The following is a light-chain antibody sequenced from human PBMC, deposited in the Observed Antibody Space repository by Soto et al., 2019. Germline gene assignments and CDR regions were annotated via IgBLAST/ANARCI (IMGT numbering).Light chain of an antibody. CDR3: QQYGSSGT. V-gene: IGKV3-20*01. CDR2: DTS. J-gene: IGKJ1*01. CDR1: QSVSSSY. Sequence: EIVLTQSPGTLSLSPGERATLSCRASQSVSSSYLAWYQQKPGQAPRLLIYDTSTRATGIPARFSGSGSGTEFTLTISSLQSEDFAVYYCQQYGSSGTFGQGTKVDIK.